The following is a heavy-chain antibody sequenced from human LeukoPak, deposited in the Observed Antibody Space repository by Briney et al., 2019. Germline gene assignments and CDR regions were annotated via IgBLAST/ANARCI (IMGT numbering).Heavy chain of an antibody. Sequence: PSETLSLTCTVSGGSISSYYWSWIRQPPGKGLEWIGYIYYSGSTNYNPSLKSRVTISVDTSKNQFFLKLSSVTAADTAVYYCASSRSSSGWSLIDYWGQRALVTVSS. CDR1: GGSISSYY. CDR2: IYYSGST. CDR3: ASSRSSSGWSLIDY. J-gene: IGHJ4*01. V-gene: IGHV4-59*01. D-gene: IGHD6-19*01.